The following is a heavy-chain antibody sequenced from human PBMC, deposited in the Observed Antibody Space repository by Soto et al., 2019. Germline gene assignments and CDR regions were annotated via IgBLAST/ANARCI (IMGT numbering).Heavy chain of an antibody. Sequence: SETLSLTCTVSHGSITSGDYFWAWIRQPPGRGLEFIGSVHSSGGTYYSPSLKSRASISIDKSKNQFSLKLTSVNAGDTAVYFCASVVVGATRQTGSDHWCQGTLVTVS. J-gene: IGHJ4*02. V-gene: IGHV4-39*01. CDR2: VHSSGGT. D-gene: IGHD2-15*01. CDR1: HGSITSGDYF. CDR3: ASVVVGATRQTGSDH.